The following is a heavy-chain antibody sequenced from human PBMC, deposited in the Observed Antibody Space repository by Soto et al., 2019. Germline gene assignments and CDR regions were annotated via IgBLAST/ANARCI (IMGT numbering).Heavy chain of an antibody. D-gene: IGHD3-3*01. J-gene: IGHJ4*02. CDR1: GFTFTSSA. CDR2: IVVGSGNT. Sequence: GASVKVSCKASGFTFTSSAMRWVRQARGQRLEWIGWIVVGSGNTNYAQKFQARVTITRDMSTSTAYMELSSLRSEDTAVYYCAAELGGGYYRFDYWGQGTLVTLSS. CDR3: AAELGGGYYRFDY. V-gene: IGHV1-58*02.